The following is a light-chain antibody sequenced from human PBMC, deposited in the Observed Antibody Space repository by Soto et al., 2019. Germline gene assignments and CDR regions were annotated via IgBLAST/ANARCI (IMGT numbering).Light chain of an antibody. Sequence: DIVMTQSPLSLPVTPGESASISCRSSQSLLHRNGYNYLDWYLQKPGQSPQVLIYLGSNRASGVPDRFSGSGSGTDFTLKISRVEAEDVGVYYCMQDLQTPWTFGQGTKVEIK. CDR3: MQDLQTPWT. J-gene: IGKJ1*01. V-gene: IGKV2-28*01. CDR1: QSLLHRNGYNY. CDR2: LGS.